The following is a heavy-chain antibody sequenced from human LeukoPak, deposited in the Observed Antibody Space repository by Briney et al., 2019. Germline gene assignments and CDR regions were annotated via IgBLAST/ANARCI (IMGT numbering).Heavy chain of an antibody. D-gene: IGHD6-6*01. V-gene: IGHV3-30*18. CDR1: GFTFETYA. J-gene: IGHJ4*02. Sequence: GGSLRLSCAASGFTFETYAMHWVRQAPGKGLEWVAVISFDGDNKYYAESVKGRFTISRDNSKSTLYLQMNSLRAEDTAVYYCAKASSSSSPLDYWGQGTLVTISS. CDR2: ISFDGDNK. CDR3: AKASSSSSPLDY.